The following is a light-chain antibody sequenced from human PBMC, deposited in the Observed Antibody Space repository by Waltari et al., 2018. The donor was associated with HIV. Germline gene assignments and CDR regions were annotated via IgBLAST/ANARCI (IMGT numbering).Light chain of an antibody. CDR3: ATWDSSLSVGVV. CDR1: SSHLRNTF. CDR2: ESN. V-gene: IGLV1-51*02. Sequence: QSVLTQPPSVSAAPGQKVTISCSGSSSHLRNTFVSWSQQLPGTAPKLRIYESNKRPSGIPDRFCGSKSGTSATLGITGLQTGDEADYYCATWDSSLSVGVVFGGGTKLTVL. J-gene: IGLJ2*01.